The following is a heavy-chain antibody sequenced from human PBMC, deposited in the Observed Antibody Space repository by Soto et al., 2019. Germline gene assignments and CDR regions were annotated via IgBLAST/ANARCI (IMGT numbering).Heavy chain of an antibody. J-gene: IGHJ5*02. Sequence: SETLSLTCTVSGGSISSSSYYWGWIRQPPGRGLEWIGSIYYSGTTYYNPSLKSRVTISVDTSKNQFSLKLSSVTAADTAVYYCARGPFTFGGYHKNWFDPWGQGTLVTVSS. V-gene: IGHV4-39*01. D-gene: IGHD3-16*01. CDR3: ARGPFTFGGYHKNWFDP. CDR2: IYYSGTT. CDR1: GGSISSSSYY.